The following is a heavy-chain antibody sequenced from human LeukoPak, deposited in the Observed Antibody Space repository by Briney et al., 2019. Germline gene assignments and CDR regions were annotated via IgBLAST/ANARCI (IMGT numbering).Heavy chain of an antibody. CDR1: GYRFSSYW. D-gene: IGHD3-10*01. J-gene: IGHJ4*02. CDR2: IYHGDSGT. CDR3: ARQDGSGSPHFDY. V-gene: IGHV5-51*01. Sequence: GKSLKISCKGSGYRFSSYWIGWVRQMPGKGLEWMGIIYHGDSGTRYSPSFQGLVTISADKSISTAYLQWSSLKASDTAMHFCARQDGSGSPHFDYWGQGTLVTVSS.